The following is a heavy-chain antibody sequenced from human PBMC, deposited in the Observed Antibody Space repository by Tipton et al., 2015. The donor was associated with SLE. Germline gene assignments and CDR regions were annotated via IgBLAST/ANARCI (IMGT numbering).Heavy chain of an antibody. J-gene: IGHJ5*02. CDR2: IYSTGNT. Sequence: TLSLTCNVSADSINNYYWNWIRQSPGKGLEWIGYIYSTGNTNYNPSLASRVTISLDTAKNQFSLRLSSVTAADTAVYFCARHHSLLRRFDPWGQGTLVTVSS. V-gene: IGHV4-4*08. CDR3: ARHHSLLRRFDP. CDR1: ADSINNYY. D-gene: IGHD5-12*01.